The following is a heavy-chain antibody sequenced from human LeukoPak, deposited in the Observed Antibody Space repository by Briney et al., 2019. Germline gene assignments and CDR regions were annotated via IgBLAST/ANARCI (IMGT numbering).Heavy chain of an antibody. CDR1: RFTFTTYT. Sequence: ASVTVSCKTSRFTFTTYTMHWVRQAPGQRLEWMGWINAANGNTQYSQKFQGRVTITRDTSASTAYMELSSLRSEDTAVYYCARGAPIRVAVAATFDPWGQGTLVTVPS. CDR2: INAANGNT. D-gene: IGHD6-19*01. CDR3: ARGAPIRVAVAATFDP. J-gene: IGHJ5*02. V-gene: IGHV1-3*01.